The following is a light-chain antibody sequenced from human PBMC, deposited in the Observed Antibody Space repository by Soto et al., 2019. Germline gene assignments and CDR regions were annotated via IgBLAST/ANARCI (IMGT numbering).Light chain of an antibody. V-gene: IGLV2-14*01. J-gene: IGLJ1*01. Sequence: QSALTQPASVSGSPGQSITISCTGTSSDVGAYNSVAWYQHNPGKAPKLMIYDVSNRPSGVSSRFSGSKSANTASLSISGLQADDEAGYYCSSYTSSSTLVFGTGTKVTVL. CDR3: SSYTSSSTLV. CDR1: SSDVGAYNS. CDR2: DVS.